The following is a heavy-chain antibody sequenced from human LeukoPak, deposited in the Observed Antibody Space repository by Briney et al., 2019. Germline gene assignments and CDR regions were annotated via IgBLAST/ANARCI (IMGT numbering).Heavy chain of an antibody. CDR3: AKATRRGGYNWFDP. Sequence: GGTLRLSCAASGITFSSYGMSWVRQAPGKGLEWVSSISSTGGTTYYADSVKGRFTISRDNSKNTLYLQMNSLRAEDTAVYYCAKATRRGGYNWFDPWGQGTLVTVSS. CDR1: GITFSSYG. V-gene: IGHV3-23*01. D-gene: IGHD3-10*01. J-gene: IGHJ5*02. CDR2: ISSTGGTT.